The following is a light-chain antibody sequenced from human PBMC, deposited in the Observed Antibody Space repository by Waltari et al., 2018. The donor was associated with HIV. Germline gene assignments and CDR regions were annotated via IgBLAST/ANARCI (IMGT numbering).Light chain of an antibody. CDR3: SSYTSSRSYV. Sequence: QSALTQPASVSGSPGQSITISCPGTSSDVGGYNYFPWYQQHPGKPPKLMIYPPSNRPSGVSNRFSGSKSGNTASLTISGLQAEDEADYYCSSYTSSRSYVFGTGTRVTV. CDR2: PPS. CDR1: SSDVGGYNY. J-gene: IGLJ1*01. V-gene: IGLV2-14*03.